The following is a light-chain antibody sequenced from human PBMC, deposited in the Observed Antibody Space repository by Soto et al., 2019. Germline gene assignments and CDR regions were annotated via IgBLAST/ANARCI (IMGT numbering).Light chain of an antibody. J-gene: IGKJ2*01. CDR1: QSVSNN. Sequence: EIVMTQSPATLSVSPGERATLSCRASQSVSNNLAWYQQRPGQAPRLLIYGASTRATNIPARFSGSGSGSEFTLTIGSLQSEDFAVYYCHQYNSWPYTFGQGTKLEIK. CDR3: HQYNSWPYT. V-gene: IGKV3-15*01. CDR2: GAS.